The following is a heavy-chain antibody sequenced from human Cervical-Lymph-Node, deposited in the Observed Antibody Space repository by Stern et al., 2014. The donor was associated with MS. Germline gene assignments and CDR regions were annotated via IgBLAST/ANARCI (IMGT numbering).Heavy chain of an antibody. J-gene: IGHJ5*02. CDR2: IYHSGST. CDR1: GGSISSSNW. V-gene: IGHV4-4*02. CDR3: ARGWDYSNYNSEYNWFDP. D-gene: IGHD4-11*01. Sequence: QLQLQESGPGLVKPSGTLSLTCAVSGGSISSSNWWSWVRQPPGKGLEWXGEIYHSGSTNYNPSLKSRVTISVDKSKNQFSLKLSSGTAADTAVYYCARGWDYSNYNSEYNWFDPWGQGTLVTVSS.